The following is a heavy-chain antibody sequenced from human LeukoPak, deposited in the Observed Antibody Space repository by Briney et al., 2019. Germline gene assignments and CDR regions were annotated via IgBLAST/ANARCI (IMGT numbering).Heavy chain of an antibody. CDR1: GGSISSHY. V-gene: IGHV4-59*08. Sequence: SETLSLTCTVSGGSISSHYWSWIRQPPGKGLEWIGYIYYSGNTNYNPSLKSRVSVSVDTSKSQFSLKLSSVTAADTAVYYCARQPCNGPQSLDYWGQGTLVTVSS. D-gene: IGHD2-8*01. J-gene: IGHJ4*02. CDR2: IYYSGNT. CDR3: ARQPCNGPQSLDY.